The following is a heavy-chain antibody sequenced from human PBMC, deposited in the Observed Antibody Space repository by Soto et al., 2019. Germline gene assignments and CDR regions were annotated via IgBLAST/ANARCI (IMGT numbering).Heavy chain of an antibody. J-gene: IGHJ6*02. D-gene: IGHD2-2*01. V-gene: IGHV4-4*09. CDR3: ARGTSWSGMDV. CDR1: GGSISSFS. Sequence: QVQLQESGPGLVKPSETLSLTCTGSGGSISSFSWSWIRQPPGKGLEWVGYIYFSGSTNYNPSLKSRVTISVDTSKNQFSLNLSSVTAADTAVYYCARGTSWSGMDVWGQGALVTVSS. CDR2: IYFSGST.